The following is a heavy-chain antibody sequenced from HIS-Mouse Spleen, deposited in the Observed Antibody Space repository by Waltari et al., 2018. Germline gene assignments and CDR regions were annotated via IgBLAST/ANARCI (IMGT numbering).Heavy chain of an antibody. J-gene: IGHJ4*02. Sequence: QVTLRESGPALVKPTQTLTLTCTFSGFSLSTSGMCVSWIRQPPGKALEWTARIDWDDDKYDSTSLKTRLTISKDTSKNQVVLTMTNMDPVDTATYYCARIAEGYSSGWYAFDYWGQGTLVTVSS. V-gene: IGHV2-70*15. CDR1: GFSLSTSGMC. CDR3: ARIAEGYSSGWYAFDY. D-gene: IGHD6-19*01. CDR2: IDWDDDK.